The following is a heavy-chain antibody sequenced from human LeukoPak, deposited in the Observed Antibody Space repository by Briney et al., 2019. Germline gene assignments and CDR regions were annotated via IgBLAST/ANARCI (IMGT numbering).Heavy chain of an antibody. CDR2: ISSSGSTI. CDR1: GFTFSDYY. CDR3: ARDLYYYDSSGYYFGY. V-gene: IGHV3-11*01. Sequence: GGSLRLSCAASGFTFSDYYMSWIRQAPGKGLEWVSYISSSGSTIYYADSVKGRFTISRDNAKNSLYLQMNSLRAEDTAVYYCARDLYYYDSSGYYFGYWGQGTPVTVSS. J-gene: IGHJ4*02. D-gene: IGHD3-22*01.